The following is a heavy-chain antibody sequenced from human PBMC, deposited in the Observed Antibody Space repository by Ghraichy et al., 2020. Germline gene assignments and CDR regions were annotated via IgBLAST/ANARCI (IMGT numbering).Heavy chain of an antibody. J-gene: IGHJ2*01. V-gene: IGHV4-4*09. CDR3: ARHLGDTGWYFDL. D-gene: IGHD5-18*01. CDR1: GGSISSYY. Sequence: SETLSLTCTVSGGSISSYYWSWIRQPPGKGLEWIGYIYTSGSTNYNPSLKSRVTISVDTSKNQFSLKLSSVTAADTAVYYCARHLGDTGWYFDLWGRGTLVTVSS. CDR2: IYTSGST.